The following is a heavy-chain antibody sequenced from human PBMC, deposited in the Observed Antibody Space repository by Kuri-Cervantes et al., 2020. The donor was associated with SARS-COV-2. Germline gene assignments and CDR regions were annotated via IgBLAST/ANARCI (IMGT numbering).Heavy chain of an antibody. V-gene: IGHV4-34*01. Sequence: SETLSLTCAVYGGSFSGYYWSWIRQPPGKGLEWIGEINHSGSTNYNPSLKSRVTISVDTSKNQFSLKLSSVTAADTAVYYCARVDSSSVDYWGQGTLVTVSS. CDR3: ARVDSSSVDY. CDR1: GGSFSGYY. CDR2: INHSGST. J-gene: IGHJ4*02. D-gene: IGHD6-6*01.